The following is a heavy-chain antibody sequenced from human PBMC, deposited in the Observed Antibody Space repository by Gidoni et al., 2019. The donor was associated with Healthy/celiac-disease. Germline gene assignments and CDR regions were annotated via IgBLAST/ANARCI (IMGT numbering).Heavy chain of an antibody. CDR1: GYSFTSYW. D-gene: IGHD2-21*02. V-gene: IGHV5-51*01. Sequence: EVQLVQSGAEVKKPGESLKISCKGSGYSFTSYWLGWVRQMPGKGLEWIGIIYPGDSDTRYSPSFQGQVTISADKSISTAYLQWSSLKASDTAMYYCARSVGYCGGDCYAEYDPWGQGTLVTVSS. CDR3: ARSVGYCGGDCYAEYDP. J-gene: IGHJ5*02. CDR2: IYPGDSDT.